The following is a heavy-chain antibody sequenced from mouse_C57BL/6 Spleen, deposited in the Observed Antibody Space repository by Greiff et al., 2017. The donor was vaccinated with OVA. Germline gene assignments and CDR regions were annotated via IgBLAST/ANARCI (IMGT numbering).Heavy chain of an antibody. CDR1: GYTFTEYT. CDR3: ARPPAYYSNSYAMDY. CDR2: FYPGSGSI. J-gene: IGHJ4*01. D-gene: IGHD2-5*01. V-gene: IGHV1-62-2*01. Sequence: VTVVESGAELVKPGASVKLSCKASGYTFTEYTIHWVKQRSGQGLEWIGWFYPGSGSIKYNEKFKDKATLTADKSSSTVYMELSRLTSEDSAVYFCARPPAYYSNSYAMDYWGQGTSVTVSS.